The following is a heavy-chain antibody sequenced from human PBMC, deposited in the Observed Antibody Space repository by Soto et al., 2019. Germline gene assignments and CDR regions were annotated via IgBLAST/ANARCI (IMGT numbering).Heavy chain of an antibody. CDR1: GYSFTSHG. D-gene: IGHD3-10*01. Sequence: QVQLVQSGAEVKKPGASVKVSCKASGYSFTSHGISWVRQAPGQGLEWMGWMSGNRGDTNYAKKLQGRVTVTTDPSTSTAYAALRTLSSEDPAVFCCAIMVRESNIDHCRYVAVGGKCSAVTASS. CDR3: AIMVRESNIDHCRYVAV. J-gene: IGHJ6*04. V-gene: IGHV1-18*01. CDR2: MSGNRGDT.